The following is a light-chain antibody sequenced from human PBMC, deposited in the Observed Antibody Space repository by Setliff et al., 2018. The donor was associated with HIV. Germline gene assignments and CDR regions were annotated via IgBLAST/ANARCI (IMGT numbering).Light chain of an antibody. J-gene: IGLJ1*01. Sequence: QSALIQPASVSGSPGQSVTVSCTGTSSDVGSYDFVSWYQQLPGKAPKPLIYDVSDRPSGVSHRFSGSKSGNTASLTISGLQSEDEADYYCASYRPNDLGVFGTGTKVTV. CDR2: DVS. CDR1: SSDVGSYDF. CDR3: ASYRPNDLGV. V-gene: IGLV2-14*03.